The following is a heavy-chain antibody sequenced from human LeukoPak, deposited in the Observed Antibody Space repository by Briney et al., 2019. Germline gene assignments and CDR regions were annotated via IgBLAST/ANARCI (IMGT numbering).Heavy chain of an antibody. CDR3: ATEIGSGLRLGELSLNFDY. CDR2: FDPEDGET. V-gene: IGHV1-24*01. CDR1: GYTLTELS. Sequence: ASVKVSCTVSGYTLTELSMHWVRQAPGKGLEWMGGFDPEDGETIYAQKFQGRVTMTEDTSTDTAYMELSSLRSEDTAVYYCATEIGSGLRLGELSLNFDYWGQGTLVSVFS. J-gene: IGHJ4*02. D-gene: IGHD3-16*02.